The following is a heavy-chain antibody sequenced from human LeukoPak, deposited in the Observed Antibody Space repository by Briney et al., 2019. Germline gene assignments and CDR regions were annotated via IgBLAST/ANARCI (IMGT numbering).Heavy chain of an antibody. CDR3: ARDCSSTSCYATTRPYYYYGMDV. CDR2: IIPIFGTA. CDR1: GGTFSSYA. V-gene: IGHV1-69*13. D-gene: IGHD2-2*01. Sequence: EASVKVSCKASGGTFSSYAISWVRQAPGQGLEWMGGIIPIFGTANYAQKFQGRVTVTADESTSTANMELSSLRSEDTAVYYCARDCSSTSCYATTRPYYYYGMDVWGQGTTVTVSS. J-gene: IGHJ6*02.